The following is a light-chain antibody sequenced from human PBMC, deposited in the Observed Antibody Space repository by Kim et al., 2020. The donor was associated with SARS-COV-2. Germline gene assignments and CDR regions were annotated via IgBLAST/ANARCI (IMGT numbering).Light chain of an antibody. CDR2: EAT. CDR3: LQHDTLPYT. V-gene: IGKV5-2*01. J-gene: IGKJ2*01. CDR1: HHIDDD. Sequence: SATPGDKVTISCKASHHIDDDLNWYQQRPGEAPIFIIQEATTLVPGISPRFSGSGHGTDFTLTINNIESEDAAYYFCLQHDTLPYTFGQGTKLEIK.